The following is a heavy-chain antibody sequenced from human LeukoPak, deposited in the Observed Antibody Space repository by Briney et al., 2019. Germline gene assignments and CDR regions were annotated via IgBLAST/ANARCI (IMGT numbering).Heavy chain of an antibody. CDR1: GCSFMSDW. D-gene: IGHD2-2*01. Sequence: GGSLKSSWQSSGCSFMSDWGGWAGQLPGKGRGGMGIIYPGDSDTRYSPSFQGQVTISADKSISTAYLQWSSLKASDTAMYYCATHSPSSISLHIWGQGTMVTVSS. V-gene: IGHV5-51*01. CDR3: ATHSPSSISLHI. J-gene: IGHJ3*02. CDR2: IYPGDSDT.